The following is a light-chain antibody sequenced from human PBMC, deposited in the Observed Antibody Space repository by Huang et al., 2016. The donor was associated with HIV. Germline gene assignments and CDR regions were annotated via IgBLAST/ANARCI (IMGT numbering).Light chain of an antibody. CDR3: QQRSAWPRT. CDR1: QSVFSY. J-gene: IGKJ2*01. V-gene: IGKV3-11*01. CDR2: DAS. Sequence: PGESATLSCRISQSVFSYLAWYQQRPGQAPRLLIYDASNRATGVSARFSGSGSGTDFALTISSLEPEDFAVYYCQQRSAWPRTFGQGTKLEI.